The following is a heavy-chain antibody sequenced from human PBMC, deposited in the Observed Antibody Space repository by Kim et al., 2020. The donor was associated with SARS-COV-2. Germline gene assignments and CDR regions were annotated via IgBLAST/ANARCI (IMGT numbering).Heavy chain of an antibody. V-gene: IGHV1-8*01. CDR2: GHT. Sequence: GHTRYGQTFQGTVTMTWDNSIRTAYMELSSLRSEDTAVYYCARGVGALGDYWGQGTLVTVSS. CDR3: ARGVGALGDY. J-gene: IGHJ4*02. D-gene: IGHD1-26*01.